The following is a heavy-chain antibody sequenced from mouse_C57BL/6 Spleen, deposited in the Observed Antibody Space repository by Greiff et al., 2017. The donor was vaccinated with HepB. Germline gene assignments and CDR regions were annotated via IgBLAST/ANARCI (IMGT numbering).Heavy chain of an antibody. CDR2: IHPNSGST. CDR1: GYTFTSYW. CDR3: ARSPYYYGSSYGYFDV. V-gene: IGHV1-64*01. D-gene: IGHD1-1*01. Sequence: QVQLQQPGAELVKPGASVKLSCKASGYTFTSYWMHWVKQRPGQGLEWIGMIHPNSGSTNYNEKFKSKATLTVDKPSSTAYMQLSSLTSEDSAVYYCARSPYYYGSSYGYFDVWGTGTTVTVSS. J-gene: IGHJ1*03.